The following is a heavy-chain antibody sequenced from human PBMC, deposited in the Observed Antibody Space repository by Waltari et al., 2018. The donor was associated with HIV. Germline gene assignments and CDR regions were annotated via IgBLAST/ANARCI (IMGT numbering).Heavy chain of an antibody. V-gene: IGHV4-4*07. CDR3: ARESGWAFDY. J-gene: IGHJ4*02. D-gene: IGHD3-16*01. Sequence: QVQLQESGPGLVKPSETLPLTGSVPGVTRTSYYWVWIRQPADKGLEWIGRIFISGSTNFNPSLRSRVTMSVDRSKNQFSLNLRSVTAADTAMYYCARESGWAFDYWGQGTLVTVSS. CDR1: GVTRTSYY. CDR2: IFISGST.